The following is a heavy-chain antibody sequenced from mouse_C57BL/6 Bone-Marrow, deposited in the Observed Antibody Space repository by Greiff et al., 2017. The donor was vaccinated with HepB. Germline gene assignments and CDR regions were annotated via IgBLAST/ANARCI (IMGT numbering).Heavy chain of an antibody. J-gene: IGHJ2*01. CDR3: TTDDGYSGY. Sequence: VHVKQSGAELVRPRASVKLSCTASGFNIKDDYMHWVKQRPEQGLEWIGWIDPENGDTEYASKFQGKATITADTSSNTAYLQLSSLTSEDTAVYYCTTDDGYSGYWGQGTTLTVSS. CDR2: IDPENGDT. D-gene: IGHD2-3*01. CDR1: GFNIKDDY. V-gene: IGHV14-4*01.